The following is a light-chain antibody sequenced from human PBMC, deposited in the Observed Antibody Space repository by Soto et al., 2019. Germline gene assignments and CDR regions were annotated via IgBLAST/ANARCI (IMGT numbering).Light chain of an antibody. J-gene: IGKJ4*02. Sequence: DIQMTQSPSSLSASVGDRATITGRASQRIGSYLNWYDQKPGTAPQLLIYHASSLDSGVPSRFSGSGSGTEFTLTISSLQPDDFATYSCQQYNSYSFGGGTKVDIK. CDR2: HAS. CDR3: QQYNSYS. CDR1: QRIGSY. V-gene: IGKV1-5*01.